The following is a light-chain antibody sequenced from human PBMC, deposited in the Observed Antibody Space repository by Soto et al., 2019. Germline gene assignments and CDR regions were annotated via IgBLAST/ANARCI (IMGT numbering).Light chain of an antibody. CDR2: LGS. J-gene: IGKJ1*01. V-gene: IGKV2-28*01. CDR1: QSLLHSDGHNY. Sequence: DIVMTQSPLSLPVSPGEPASISCRSSQSLLHSDGHNYLEWYLQKPGQSPQLLIYLGSNRASGVPYRFSGSGSGTDFTLKISRVEAEDVGVYYGMQSRLTWTFGPGPKVEV. CDR3: MQSRLTWT.